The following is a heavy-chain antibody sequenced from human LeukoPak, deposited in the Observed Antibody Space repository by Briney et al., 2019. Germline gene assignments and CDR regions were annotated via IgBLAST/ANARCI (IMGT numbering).Heavy chain of an antibody. Sequence: SETLSLTCAVYGGSFSGYYWSWIRQPPGKGLEWIGYIYYSGSTNYNPSLKSRVTISVDTSKNQFSLKLSSVTAADTAVYYCARALPAAIPSNYYYGMDVWGQGTTVTVSS. CDR3: ARALPAAIPSNYYYGMDV. CDR2: IYYSGST. J-gene: IGHJ6*02. D-gene: IGHD2-2*02. CDR1: GGSFSGYY. V-gene: IGHV4-59*01.